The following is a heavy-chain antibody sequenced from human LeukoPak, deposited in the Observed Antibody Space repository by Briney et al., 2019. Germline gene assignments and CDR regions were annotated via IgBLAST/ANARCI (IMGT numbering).Heavy chain of an antibody. CDR1: GYTFTSYA. Sequence: ASVKVSCKASGYTFTSYAMHWVRQAPGQRLEWMGWINAGNGNTKYSQKFQGRVTITRDTSASTAYMELSSLRSEDTAVYYCARKRITMVRESIYFDYWGQGTLVTVSS. CDR3: ARKRITMVRESIYFDY. D-gene: IGHD3-10*01. V-gene: IGHV1-3*01. J-gene: IGHJ4*02. CDR2: INAGNGNT.